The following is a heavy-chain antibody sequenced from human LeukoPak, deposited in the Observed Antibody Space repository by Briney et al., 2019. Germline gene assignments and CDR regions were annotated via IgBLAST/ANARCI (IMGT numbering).Heavy chain of an antibody. V-gene: IGHV2-70*11. Sequence: GPTLVKPTQTLTLTCTFSGFSLSTSGMCVSWIRQPPGKALEWLARIDWDDDKYYSTSLKTRLTISKDTSKNQVVLTMTNMDPVDTATYYCARSEDYYYGSGSPYYYMDVWGKGTTVTISS. CDR2: IDWDDDK. D-gene: IGHD3-10*01. CDR3: ARSEDYYYGSGSPYYYMDV. CDR1: GFSLSTSGMC. J-gene: IGHJ6*03.